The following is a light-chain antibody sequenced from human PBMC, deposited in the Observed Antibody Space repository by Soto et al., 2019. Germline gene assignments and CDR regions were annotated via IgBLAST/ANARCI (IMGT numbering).Light chain of an antibody. Sequence: DIQMTQSPSSLSASVGDRVSITCRAGQSINRFLNWYQQKPGKPPKLLIYAASSLLSGVPSRFSGSGSGTDFTLTISSLQPEDFATYYCQQSYSSPQTFGQGTRVEIK. V-gene: IGKV1-39*01. J-gene: IGKJ1*01. CDR1: QSINRF. CDR2: AAS. CDR3: QQSYSSPQT.